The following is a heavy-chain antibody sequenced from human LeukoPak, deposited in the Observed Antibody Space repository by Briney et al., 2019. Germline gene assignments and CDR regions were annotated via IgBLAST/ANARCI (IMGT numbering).Heavy chain of an antibody. Sequence: GESLRLSCAASGFTVSSTDMSWVRQAPGKGLEWVSAVYSGGSTFYADSVKGRFTISRDNSKNTLYLQMNSLRAEDTAVYYCAKGRYDSSGFNWAAWGQGTLVTVSS. CDR3: AKGRYDSSGFNWAA. CDR2: VYSGGST. J-gene: IGHJ4*02. D-gene: IGHD3-22*01. CDR1: GFTVSSTD. V-gene: IGHV3-53*01.